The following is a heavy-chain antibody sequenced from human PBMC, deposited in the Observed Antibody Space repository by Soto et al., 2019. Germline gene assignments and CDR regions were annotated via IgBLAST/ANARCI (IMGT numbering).Heavy chain of an antibody. CDR2: ITSGSSTI. CDR3: VRDAGSLGY. CDR1: GFTFSSYS. J-gene: IGHJ4*02. Sequence: GGSLRLSCAASGFTFSSYSMDWVRQAPGKGLEWVSYITSGSSTIHYADSVKGRFTISRDNAKNSLFLQMNSLRVEDTAVYYCVRDAGSLGYWGQGNLVTVSS. V-gene: IGHV3-48*01. D-gene: IGHD3-10*01.